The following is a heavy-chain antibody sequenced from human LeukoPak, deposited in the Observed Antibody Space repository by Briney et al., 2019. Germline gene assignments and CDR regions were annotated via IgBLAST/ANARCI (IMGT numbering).Heavy chain of an antibody. CDR1: GGSISSSSYY. D-gene: IGHD3-3*01. V-gene: IGHV4-61*02. CDR2: IYTSGST. J-gene: IGHJ4*02. Sequence: SETLSLTCTVSGGSISSSSYYWSWIRQPAGKGLEWIGRIYTSGSTNYNPSLKSRVTISVDTSKNQFSLKLSSVTAADTLVYYCGGGYNDFWSGYSYYCDYWGQGTLVTVCS. CDR3: GGGYNDFWSGYSYYCDY.